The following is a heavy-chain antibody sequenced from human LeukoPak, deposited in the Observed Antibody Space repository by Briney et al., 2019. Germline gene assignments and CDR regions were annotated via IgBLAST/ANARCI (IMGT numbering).Heavy chain of an antibody. Sequence: ASVKVSCKASGYTFTSYDINWVRQAPGQGLEWMGWMNPNSGNTGYAQKFQGRVTITRNTSLSTAYMELSSLRSEDTAVYYCARRYYYNFLNGYFGRANGAFDIWGQGTMVTVSS. CDR3: ARRYYYNFLNGYFGRANGAFDI. J-gene: IGHJ3*02. CDR2: MNPNSGNT. V-gene: IGHV1-8*03. CDR1: GYTFTSYD. D-gene: IGHD3-3*01.